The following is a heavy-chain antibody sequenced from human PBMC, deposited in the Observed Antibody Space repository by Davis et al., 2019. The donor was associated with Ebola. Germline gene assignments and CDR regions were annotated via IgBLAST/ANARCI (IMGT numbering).Heavy chain of an antibody. CDR2: ISGSGGST. D-gene: IGHD1-26*01. CDR1: GFTFSSYA. J-gene: IGHJ3*02. Sequence: GESLKISCAASGFTFSSYAMSWVRQAPGKGLEWVSAISGSGGSTYYADSVKGRFTISRDNSKNTLYLQMNSLRAEDTAVYYCAKDSEVGATGDAFDIWGQGTMVTVSS. V-gene: IGHV3-23*01. CDR3: AKDSEVGATGDAFDI.